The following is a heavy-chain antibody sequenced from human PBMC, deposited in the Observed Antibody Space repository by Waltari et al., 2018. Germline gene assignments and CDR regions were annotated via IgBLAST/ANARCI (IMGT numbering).Heavy chain of an antibody. J-gene: IGHJ5*02. D-gene: IGHD3-9*01. CDR3: TTLDAP. CDR2: IKSQNDGATT. CDR1: GFGFTAAW. Sequence: EVQMVESGGGSVKPGDSLRLSCVASGFGFTAAWLTWVRQAPGKGLEWVGRIKSQNDGATTDFAASVRGRFSISRDDSQNMVFLQMNSLRVEDTALYYCTTLDAPWG. V-gene: IGHV3-15*01.